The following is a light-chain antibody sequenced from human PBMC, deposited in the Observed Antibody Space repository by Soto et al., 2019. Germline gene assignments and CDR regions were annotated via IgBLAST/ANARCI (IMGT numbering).Light chain of an antibody. CDR3: QQYNNWPPTT. CDR1: HSVRSRY. CDR2: GAS. Sequence: ESLLTQSPGTLSLSPGERATLSCTTSHSVRSRYFAWYQQTPGQAPRLLIYGASSRATGIPDRFSGSGSGTDFTLTISRLEPEDFAVYYCQQYNNWPPTTFGQGPKVDIK. J-gene: IGKJ1*01. V-gene: IGKV3-20*01.